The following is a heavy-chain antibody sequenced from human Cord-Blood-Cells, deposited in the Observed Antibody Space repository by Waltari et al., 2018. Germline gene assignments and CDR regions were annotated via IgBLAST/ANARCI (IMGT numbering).Heavy chain of an antibody. V-gene: IGHV4-38-2*02. CDR3: ARSFCSSTSCLNWFDP. CDR2: IYHSGST. D-gene: IGHD2-2*01. Sequence: QVQLQESGPGLVKPSETLSLTCTVSGYSISSGYYWGWIRQPPGKGLEWIGSIYHSGSTYYNPSLKSGVTISVYTSKNQCSLKLSSVTAADTAVYYCARSFCSSTSCLNWFDPWGQGTLVTVSS. CDR1: GYSISSGYY. J-gene: IGHJ5*02.